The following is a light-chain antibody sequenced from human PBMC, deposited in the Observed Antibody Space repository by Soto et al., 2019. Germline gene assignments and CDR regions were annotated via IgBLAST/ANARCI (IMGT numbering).Light chain of an antibody. Sequence: EVVLTQSPGTLSLSPGDTATLSCRASQTITSGYVAWYQQKPGQAPRLLIYGASSRATGIPDRFSGSGSGTDFTLTISRLEPEDFAVYYCQQYGSSGTFGQGTKVDIK. CDR2: GAS. J-gene: IGKJ1*01. CDR3: QQYGSSGT. V-gene: IGKV3-20*01. CDR1: QTITSGY.